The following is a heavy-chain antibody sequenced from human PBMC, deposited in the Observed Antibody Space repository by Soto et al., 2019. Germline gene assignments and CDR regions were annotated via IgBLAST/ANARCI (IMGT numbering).Heavy chain of an antibody. CDR1: GYTLTSHG. V-gene: IGHV1-18*01. CDR2: ISAYNGNT. Sequence: AAVKVSCKASGYTLTSHGISWVRQAPGQGLEWMGWISAYNGNTNYAQKLQGRVTMTTDTSTSTAYMELRSLRSDDTAVYYCARDKMAVAWDYWGQGTLVTVSS. D-gene: IGHD6-19*01. CDR3: ARDKMAVAWDY. J-gene: IGHJ4*02.